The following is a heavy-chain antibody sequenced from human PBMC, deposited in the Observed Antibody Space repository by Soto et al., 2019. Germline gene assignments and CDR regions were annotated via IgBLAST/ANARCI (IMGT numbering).Heavy chain of an antibody. CDR3: ARGPLSPTGYDFWSGYYSTNYLDY. CDR2: TYYRSKWYN. D-gene: IGHD3-3*01. Sequence: SQTLSLTCAISGDSVSSNSAAWNWIRQSPSRGLEWLGRTYYRSKWYNDYAVSVKSRITINPDTSKNQFSLQLNSVTPEDTAVYYCARGPLSPTGYDFWSGYYSTNYLDYWGQGTLVTVSS. CDR1: GDSVSSNSAA. J-gene: IGHJ4*02. V-gene: IGHV6-1*01.